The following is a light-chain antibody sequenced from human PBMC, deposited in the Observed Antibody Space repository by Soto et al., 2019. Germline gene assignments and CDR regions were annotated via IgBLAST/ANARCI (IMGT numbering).Light chain of an antibody. CDR3: HQYNSYWT. CDR1: QTISSW. J-gene: IGKJ1*01. CDR2: KTS. V-gene: IGKV1-5*03. Sequence: DIQMTQSPSTLSGSVGDRVTITCRASQTISSWLAWYQQKPGKAPKLLIYKTSILENGVPSRFSGSGSGTEFTLSISSLQPDDFATYYCHQYNSYWTFGQGTKVDIK.